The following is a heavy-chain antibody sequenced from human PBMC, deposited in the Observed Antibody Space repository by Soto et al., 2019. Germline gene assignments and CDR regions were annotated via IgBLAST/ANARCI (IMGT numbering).Heavy chain of an antibody. CDR3: ARGGGSGWTPDY. V-gene: IGHV3-11*05. J-gene: IGHJ4*02. CDR1: GFTFSDYY. D-gene: IGHD6-19*01. CDR2: IRGSSSHR. Sequence: QVQLVESGGGLVKPGGSLRLSCAASGFTFSDYYMSWIRQAPGKGLEWLSYIRGSSSHRDYANSVKGRFTISRDNAKNLLYLQMNSLRVEDTAVYYCARGGGSGWTPDYWGRGTRVTGSS.